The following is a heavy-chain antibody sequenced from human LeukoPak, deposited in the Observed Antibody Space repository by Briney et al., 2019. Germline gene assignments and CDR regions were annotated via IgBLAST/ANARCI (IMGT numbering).Heavy chain of an antibody. J-gene: IGHJ5*02. D-gene: IGHD2-8*01. CDR3: ARSAGVVNWFDP. CDR1: GGSISSYY. CDR2: IYYSGST. Sequence: KPSETLPLTCTVSGGSISSYYWSWIRQPPGKGLEWIGYIYYSGSTNYNPSLKSRVTISVDTSKNQFSLKLSSVTAADTAVYYCARSAGVVNWFDPWGQGTLDTVSS. V-gene: IGHV4-59*01.